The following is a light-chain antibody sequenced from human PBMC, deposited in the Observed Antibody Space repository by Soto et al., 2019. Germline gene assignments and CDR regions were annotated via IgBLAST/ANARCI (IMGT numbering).Light chain of an antibody. J-gene: IGKJ4*01. Sequence: DIQMTQSPSALSASVGDRVTITCRASQSISGYLTWLQPKPGKAPQLLIHGAFRLRSGVPSRFQGSVCGTDFTLTISRLKPEDCATYYCQKTFKTPLTFGGGTKLEIK. V-gene: IGKV1-39*01. CDR2: GAF. CDR1: QSISGY. CDR3: QKTFKTPLT.